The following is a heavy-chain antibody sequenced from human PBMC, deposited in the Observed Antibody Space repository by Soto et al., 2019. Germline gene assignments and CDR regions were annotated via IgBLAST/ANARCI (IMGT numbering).Heavy chain of an antibody. V-gene: IGHV3-30*18. D-gene: IGHD2-21*01. CDR1: GFNFND. CDR2: ISSEGRNQ. Sequence: PGGSLRLSCTVFGFNFNDIHWVRQAPGKGLEWVAVISSEGRNQFYADSVRGRFTISRGRSEDTVFLQMNSLRHEDTAVYYCAQFTYSVSAYHMYSHGMAVWGQGTKVTVSS. CDR3: AQFTYSVSAYHMYSHGMAV. J-gene: IGHJ6*02.